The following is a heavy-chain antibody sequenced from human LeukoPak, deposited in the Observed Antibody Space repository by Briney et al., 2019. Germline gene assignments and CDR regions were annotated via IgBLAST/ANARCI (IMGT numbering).Heavy chain of an antibody. CDR1: GYTLTSYY. D-gene: IGHD2-15*01. V-gene: IGHV1-46*01. CDR3: ARDTPGGSCSLDY. Sequence: GASVKVCCKAAGYTLTSYYMHSVRQAPGQGLEWMGIINPSGGSTSSAQKFQGRVTMTRNTSTSTLYMDLSSLRSEDTAVYYCARDTPGGSCSLDYWGQGTLVTVSS. CDR2: INPSGGST. J-gene: IGHJ4*02.